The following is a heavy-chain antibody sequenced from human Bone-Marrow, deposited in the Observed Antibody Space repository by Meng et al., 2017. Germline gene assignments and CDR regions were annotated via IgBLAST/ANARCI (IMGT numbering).Heavy chain of an antibody. CDR1: GGSFSGYY. CDR3: VYFWSGYFT. J-gene: IGHJ5*02. V-gene: IGHV4-34*01. CDR2: INHSGSS. D-gene: IGHD3-3*01. Sequence: QVQIQQWGAGLLKPSETLSLTCAVYGGSFSGYYWSWIRQPPGKGLEWIGEINHSGSSNYNPSLKSRVTLSVDTSKNQISLRLSSVIAADTAVYYCVYFWSGYFTSGQGTLVTVSS.